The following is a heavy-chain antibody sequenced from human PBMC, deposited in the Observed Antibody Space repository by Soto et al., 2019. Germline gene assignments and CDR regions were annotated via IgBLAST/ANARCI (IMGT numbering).Heavy chain of an antibody. CDR1: GFRFSDHS. D-gene: IGHD4-17*01. V-gene: IGHV3-48*02. J-gene: IGHJ4*02. Sequence: EVQLLEYGGGLIHPGGSLRLSCVASGFRFSDHSMNWVRQAPGKGLEWVSYITSSGDSIYYADSVKGRFTVSRDNAKNSLFLQMNSLRDEDTAAYYCARLPKGSRVTSWGQGTLVTVSS. CDR2: ITSSGDSI. CDR3: ARLPKGSRVTS.